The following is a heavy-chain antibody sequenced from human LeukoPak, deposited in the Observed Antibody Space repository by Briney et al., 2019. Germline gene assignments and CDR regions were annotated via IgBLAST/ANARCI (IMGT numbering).Heavy chain of an antibody. J-gene: IGHJ5*02. CDR2: IKQDGSEK. CDR3: AREISSWFRTEGRFDP. V-gene: IGHV3-7*01. Sequence: GGSLRLSCEASGFTFSNYWMGWVRQAPGKGLERVANIKQDGSEKDYVDSVEGRFTISRDNAKSSLYLQMNSLRPQDTAVYYCAREISSWFRTEGRFDPWGQGTLVAVSS. D-gene: IGHD6-13*01. CDR1: GFTFSNYW.